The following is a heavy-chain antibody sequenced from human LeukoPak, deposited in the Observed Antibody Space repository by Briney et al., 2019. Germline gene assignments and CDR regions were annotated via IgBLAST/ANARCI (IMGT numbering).Heavy chain of an antibody. Sequence: GASVKVSCKASGYTFTGYYIHWVRQAPGQGPECMGCIYPHSGGTNYAQKFQGRVTMTRDTSISTAYMELSRLRSDDTAVYYCARDQVDAGSYFAFFDYWGQGTLVTVSS. D-gene: IGHD1-26*01. V-gene: IGHV1-2*02. CDR2: IYPHSGGT. CDR1: GYTFTGYY. J-gene: IGHJ4*02. CDR3: ARDQVDAGSYFAFFDY.